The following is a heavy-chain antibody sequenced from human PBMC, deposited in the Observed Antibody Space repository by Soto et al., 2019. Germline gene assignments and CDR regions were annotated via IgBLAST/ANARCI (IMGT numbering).Heavy chain of an antibody. V-gene: IGHV1-8*01. Sequence: ASVKVSCKASGFTFTSYDINWVRQATGQGLEWMGWMNPNSGNTGYAQKFQGRVTMTRNTSISTAYMELSSLRSEDTAVYYCAIVVAAGYYYYYYMDVWGKGTTVTVSS. J-gene: IGHJ6*03. CDR2: MNPNSGNT. CDR1: GFTFTSYD. D-gene: IGHD2-15*01. CDR3: AIVVAAGYYYYYYMDV.